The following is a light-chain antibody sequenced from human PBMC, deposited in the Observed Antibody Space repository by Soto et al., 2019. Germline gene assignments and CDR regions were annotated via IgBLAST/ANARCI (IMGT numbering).Light chain of an antibody. CDR2: GAS. J-gene: IGKJ4*01. Sequence: DIVMTQSPATLSVSPGERATLSCRASQSVSSNLAWYQQKPGQAPRLLIYGASTRATGIPARFSGSGSGTEFTLTICSLQSEDFAVYYCQQYNNWPLTFGGGTKVDIK. CDR3: QQYNNWPLT. CDR1: QSVSSN. V-gene: IGKV3-15*01.